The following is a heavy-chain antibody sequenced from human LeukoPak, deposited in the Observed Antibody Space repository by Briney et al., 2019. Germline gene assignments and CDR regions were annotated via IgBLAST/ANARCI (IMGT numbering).Heavy chain of an antibody. CDR2: IIPILGIA. D-gene: IGHD5-24*01. CDR1: GGTFSSYT. Sequence: ASVKVSCKASGGTFSSYTISWVRQAPGQGLEWMGRIIPILGIANYAQKFQGRVTITADKSTSTAYMELSSLRSEDTDVYYCARDRTGRDGYNFPGYWGRGTLVTVSS. CDR3: ARDRTGRDGYNFPGY. V-gene: IGHV1-69*04. J-gene: IGHJ4*02.